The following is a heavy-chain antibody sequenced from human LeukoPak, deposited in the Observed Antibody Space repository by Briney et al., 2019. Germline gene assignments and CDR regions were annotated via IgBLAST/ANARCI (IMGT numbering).Heavy chain of an antibody. J-gene: IGHJ4*02. V-gene: IGHV3-33*01. CDR1: GFTFSSYG. Sequence: GSLRLSCAASGFTFSSYGMHWVRQAPGKGLEWVAVIWYDGSNKYYADSVKGRFTISRDNSKNTLYLQMNSLRAEDTAVYYCARDLYVAVAGTFDYWGQGTLVTVSS. CDR3: ARDLYVAVAGTFDY. CDR2: IWYDGSNK. D-gene: IGHD6-19*01.